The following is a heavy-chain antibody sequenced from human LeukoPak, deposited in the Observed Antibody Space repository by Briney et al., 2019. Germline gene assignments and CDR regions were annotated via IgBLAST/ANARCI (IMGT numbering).Heavy chain of an antibody. CDR2: IRSKANSYAT. Sequence: GGSLRLSCAASGFTFGGSAMHWVRQASGKGLEWVGRIRSKANSYATAYAASVKGRFTISRDNAKNSLYLQMNSLRAEDTALYYCARLNDYGDIKHFDYWGQGTLVTVSS. CDR1: GFTFGGSA. D-gene: IGHD4-17*01. CDR3: ARLNDYGDIKHFDY. J-gene: IGHJ4*02. V-gene: IGHV3-73*01.